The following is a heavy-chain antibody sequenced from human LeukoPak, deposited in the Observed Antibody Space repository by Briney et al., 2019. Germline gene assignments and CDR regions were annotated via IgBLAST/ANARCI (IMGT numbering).Heavy chain of an antibody. CDR3: AKWFDY. V-gene: IGHV3-23*01. J-gene: IGHJ4*02. CDR1: GFTLSGFA. CDR2: ISGTGGTP. Sequence: PGGSLRLSCAASGFTLSGFAMSWVRQAPGKGLEWVSTISGTGGTPYYADSVKGRFTISRDNSKNTLWLQMNSLRAEDTAVYYCAKWFDYWGQGTLVTVSS.